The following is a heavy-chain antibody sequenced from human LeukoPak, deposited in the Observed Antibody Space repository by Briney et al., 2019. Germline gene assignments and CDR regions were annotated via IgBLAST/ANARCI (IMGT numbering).Heavy chain of an antibody. D-gene: IGHD3-22*01. J-gene: IGHJ4*01. CDR2: ISYDGSNQ. CDR1: EFTFSSYG. CDR3: AKDRLGALYYYDSSGYYRFDY. Sequence: GGSLRLSCAASEFTFSSYGMHWVRQAPGKGLEWVAVISYDGSNQYYADTVKGRFTISRDNSKNTLYLQMNSLRDEDTAVYYCAKDRLGALYYYDSSGYYRFDYWGQGTLVTVSS. V-gene: IGHV3-30*18.